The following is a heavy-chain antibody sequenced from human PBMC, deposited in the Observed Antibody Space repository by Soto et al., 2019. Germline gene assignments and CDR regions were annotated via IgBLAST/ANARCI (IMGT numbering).Heavy chain of an antibody. J-gene: IGHJ6*03. CDR1: GGSISSGGYY. CDR2: IYYSGST. V-gene: IGHV4-31*03. Sequence: SETLSLTCTVSGGSISSGGYYWSWIRQHPGKGLEWIGYIYYSGSTYYNPSLKSRVTISVDTSKNQFSLKLSSVTAADTAVYYCARAHTGTTHYYYYYMDVWGKGTTVTVSS. CDR3: ARAHTGTTHYYYYYMDV. D-gene: IGHD1-7*01.